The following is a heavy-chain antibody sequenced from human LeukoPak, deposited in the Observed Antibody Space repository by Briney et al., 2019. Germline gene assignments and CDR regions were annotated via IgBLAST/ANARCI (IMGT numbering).Heavy chain of an antibody. D-gene: IGHD3-22*01. V-gene: IGHV1-18*01. CDR2: ISVYNDHT. CDR3: ARVFKIGDPPDY. Sequence: GASVKVSCKASGYMFASYGINWVRQAPGQGLEWMGWISVYNDHTNYAQKLQSRVTMTTDTSTSTGYMELRSLRSDDTAVYYCARVFKIGDPPDYWGQGTLVTVSS. J-gene: IGHJ4*02. CDR1: GYMFASYG.